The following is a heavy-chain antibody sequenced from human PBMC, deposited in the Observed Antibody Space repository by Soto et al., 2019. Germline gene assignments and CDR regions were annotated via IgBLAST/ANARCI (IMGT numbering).Heavy chain of an antibody. V-gene: IGHV4-59*01. CDR3: ARWGKSGYDSLSYYYYMDV. J-gene: IGHJ6*03. Sequence: QVQLQESGPGLVKPSETLSLTCTVSGGSISSYYWSWIRQPPGKGLEWIGYIYYSGSTNYNPSLRSRVTISVDTSKNQFSLTQSSVTAADTAVYYCARWGKSGYDSLSYYYYMDVWGKGTTVTVSS. D-gene: IGHD5-12*01. CDR1: GGSISSYY. CDR2: IYYSGST.